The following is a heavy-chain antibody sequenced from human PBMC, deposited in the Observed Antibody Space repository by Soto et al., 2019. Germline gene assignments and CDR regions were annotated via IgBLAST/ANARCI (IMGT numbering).Heavy chain of an antibody. CDR2: IIPIFGTA. CDR3: AISQGGDSSRDLAH. V-gene: IGHV1-69*06. Sequence: SVQVSCTASGGTFSSYAISWVRQAPGQGLEWMGGIIPIFGTANYAQKFQGRVTITADKSTSTAYMELCSLRSEDSAGYYCAISQGGDSSRDLAHRGQGSPVTVYS. J-gene: IGHJ4*02. D-gene: IGHD6-13*01. CDR1: GGTFSSYA.